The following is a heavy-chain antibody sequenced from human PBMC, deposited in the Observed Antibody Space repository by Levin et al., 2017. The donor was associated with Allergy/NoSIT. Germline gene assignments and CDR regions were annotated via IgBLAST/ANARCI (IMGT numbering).Heavy chain of an antibody. CDR2: ISYDGINK. J-gene: IGHJ5*02. Sequence: GESLKISCAASGFTFNNYGMHWVRQAPGKGLEWVAVISYDGINKYYSDSVKGRFTISRANSRNTLYLQMNSLRLEDTAVYYCAKDGGNIDYSTTTDCYDLPLNWFDPWGQGTLVTVSS. V-gene: IGHV3-30*18. CDR3: AKDGGNIDYSTTTDCYDLPLNWFDP. CDR1: GFTFNNYG. D-gene: IGHD2-21*02.